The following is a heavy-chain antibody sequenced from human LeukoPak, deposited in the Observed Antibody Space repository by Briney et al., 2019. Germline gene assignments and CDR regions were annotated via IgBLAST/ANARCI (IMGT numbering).Heavy chain of an antibody. CDR1: GFTFSNYG. CDR3: ARSNLPLLEY. V-gene: IGHV3-30*03. CDR2: ISYDGSNK. J-gene: IGHJ4*02. D-gene: IGHD3-3*01. Sequence: QAGGSLRLSCAASGFTFSNYGMHWVRQAPGKGLEWVAVISYDGSNKYYADSVKGRFTISRDNSKNTLYLQMNSLRAEDTAVYYCARSNLPLLEYWGQGTLVTVSS.